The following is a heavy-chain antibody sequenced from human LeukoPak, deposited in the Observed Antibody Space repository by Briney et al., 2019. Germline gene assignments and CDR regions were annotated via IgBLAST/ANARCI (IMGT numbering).Heavy chain of an antibody. J-gene: IGHJ4*02. CDR3: ARPISGDGDY. CDR1: GGTFSSYA. Sequence: SVKVSCKASGGTFSSYAISWVRQAPGQGLEWMGRIIPIPGIANYAQKFQGRVTITADKSTSTAYMELSSLRSEDTAVYYCARPISGDGDYWGQGTLVTVSS. CDR2: IIPIPGIA. V-gene: IGHV1-69*04. D-gene: IGHD3-3*01.